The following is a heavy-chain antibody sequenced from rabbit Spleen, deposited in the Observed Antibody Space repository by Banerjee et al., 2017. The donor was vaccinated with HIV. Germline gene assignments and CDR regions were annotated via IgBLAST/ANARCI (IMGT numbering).Heavy chain of an antibody. CDR1: GLSFRNKI. CDR2: IYAGSVGSS. CDR3: VREVAARFKL. D-gene: IGHD4-1*01. J-gene: IGHJ4*01. V-gene: IGHV1S45*01. Sequence: QEQLAESGGGLVQTGGSLKLSCRASGLSFRNKIMCWVCQSPGKGPEWIACIYAGSVGSSYYASWAKGRFTISSQNAQNTLFLQLNSLTAADTATYFCVREVAARFKLWGQGTLVTVS.